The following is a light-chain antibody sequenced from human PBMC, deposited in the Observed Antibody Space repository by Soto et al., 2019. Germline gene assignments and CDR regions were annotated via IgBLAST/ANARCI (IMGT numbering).Light chain of an antibody. J-gene: IGLJ1*01. V-gene: IGLV2-8*01. CDR2: EVT. CDR3: SSYTISNTLPFV. CDR1: SSDVGAYNY. Sequence: QSVLTQPPSASGSPGQSVTISCTGTSSDVGAYNYVSWYQQHPGKAPKLMIYEVTKRPSGVPARFSGSKSGNTASLTVSGLQAEDEADYYCSSYTISNTLPFVFGTGTKVTVL.